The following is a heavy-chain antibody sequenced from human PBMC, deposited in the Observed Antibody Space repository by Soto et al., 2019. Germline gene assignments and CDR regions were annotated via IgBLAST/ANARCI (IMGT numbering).Heavy chain of an antibody. Sequence: GASVKVSFRASSGTFSGYAISWVRQAPGQGLEWMGGIIPIFGTANYAQKFQGRVTITADESTSTAYMELSSLRSEDTAVYYCARTSGFDYDSSGCIDYWGQGTLVTVSS. D-gene: IGHD3-22*01. J-gene: IGHJ4*02. CDR2: IIPIFGTA. CDR1: SGTFSGYA. CDR3: ARTSGFDYDSSGCIDY. V-gene: IGHV1-69*13.